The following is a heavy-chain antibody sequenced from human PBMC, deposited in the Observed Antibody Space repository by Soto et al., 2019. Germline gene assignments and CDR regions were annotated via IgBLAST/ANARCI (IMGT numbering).Heavy chain of an antibody. V-gene: IGHV3-23*01. CDR3: AKDLSRTAGQYYYYYYGMDV. Sequence: GGSLRLSCAASGFTFSSYAMSWVRQAPGKGLEWVSAISGSGGSTYYADSVKGRFTISRDNSKNTLYLQMNSLRAEDTAVYYCAKDLSRTAGQYYYYYYGMDVWGQGTTVTVSS. CDR2: ISGSGGST. CDR1: GFTFSSYA. J-gene: IGHJ6*02.